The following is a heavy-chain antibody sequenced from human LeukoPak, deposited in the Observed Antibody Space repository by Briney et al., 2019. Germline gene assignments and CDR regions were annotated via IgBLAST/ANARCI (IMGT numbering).Heavy chain of an antibody. Sequence: GRSLRLSCAASGFTFSSYGMHWVRQAPGKGLEWVAVISYDGSNKYYADSVKGRFTISRDNSKNTLYLQMNSLRAEDTAVYYCAKAGDILTGYDYFDYWGQGTLVTVSS. D-gene: IGHD3-9*01. V-gene: IGHV3-30*18. CDR3: AKAGDILTGYDYFDY. CDR2: ISYDGSNK. CDR1: GFTFSSYG. J-gene: IGHJ4*02.